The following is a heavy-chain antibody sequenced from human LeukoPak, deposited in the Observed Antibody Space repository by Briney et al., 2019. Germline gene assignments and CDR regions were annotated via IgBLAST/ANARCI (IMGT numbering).Heavy chain of an antibody. V-gene: IGHV3-48*01. Sequence: GGSLRLSCAASGFTFSSYSMNWVRQAPGKGLEWVSYISSSSSTIYYADSVKGRFTISRDNAKNSLYLQMESLRAEDTAEYYCARWKSYDFWSGYYPAGYFDYWGQGTLATVSS. J-gene: IGHJ4*02. D-gene: IGHD3-3*01. CDR1: GFTFSSYS. CDR3: ARWKSYDFWSGYYPAGYFDY. CDR2: ISSSSSTI.